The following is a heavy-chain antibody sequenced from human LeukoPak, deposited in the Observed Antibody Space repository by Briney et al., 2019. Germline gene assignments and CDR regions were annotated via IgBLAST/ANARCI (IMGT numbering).Heavy chain of an antibody. CDR2: ISWDGTA. CDR3: VIDLSYESSGHVFDQ. D-gene: IGHD3-22*01. J-gene: IGHJ4*02. CDR1: GLTFEDYT. V-gene: IGHV3-43*01. Sequence: PGGSLRLSCGASGLTFEDYTMHWVRQAPGKILEWVALISWDGTAYHRDSVKGRFTISRDNSKNSLYLQMDSLRGDDTGFYYCVIDLSYESSGHVFDQWGQGTLVTVSS.